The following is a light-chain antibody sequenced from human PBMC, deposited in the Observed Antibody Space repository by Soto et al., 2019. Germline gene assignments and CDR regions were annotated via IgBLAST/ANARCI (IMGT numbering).Light chain of an antibody. J-gene: IGKJ1*01. Sequence: DIQMTQSPSTLSASVGDRVTITCRASQSISSWLAWYQQKPGKAPKLLIYDASSLESGVPSRFSGSGSGTEFTLTISSLQPDDFATYYCQQYNSYPWTFGQGTKVESK. CDR2: DAS. CDR1: QSISSW. V-gene: IGKV1-5*01. CDR3: QQYNSYPWT.